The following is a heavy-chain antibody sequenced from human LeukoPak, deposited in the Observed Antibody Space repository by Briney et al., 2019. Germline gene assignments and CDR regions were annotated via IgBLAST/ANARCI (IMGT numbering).Heavy chain of an antibody. CDR3: AKDHHPEPGIAAASKAAPYYFDY. CDR1: GFTFSSYG. V-gene: IGHV3-30*18. Sequence: PGGSLRLSCAASGFTFSSYGMHWVRQAPGKGLEWVAVISYDGSNKYYADSVKGRFTISRDNSKNTLYLQMNSLRAEDTAVYYCAKDHHPEPGIAAASKAAPYYFDYWGQGTLVTVSS. D-gene: IGHD6-13*01. J-gene: IGHJ4*02. CDR2: ISYDGSNK.